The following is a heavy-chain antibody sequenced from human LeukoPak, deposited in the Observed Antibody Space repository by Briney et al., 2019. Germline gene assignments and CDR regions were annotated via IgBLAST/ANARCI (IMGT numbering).Heavy chain of an antibody. D-gene: IGHD6-19*01. J-gene: IGHJ6*03. CDR2: IYTSGSN. Sequence: SETLSLTCTVSGGSISSYYWSWIRQPAGKGLEWIGRIYTSGSNNYNPSLKSRVTMSVDTSKNQFSLKLSSVTAADTAVYYCARDAMGSGWHGYYYYMDVWGKGTTVTISS. CDR3: ARDAMGSGWHGYYYYMDV. CDR1: GGSISSYY. V-gene: IGHV4-4*07.